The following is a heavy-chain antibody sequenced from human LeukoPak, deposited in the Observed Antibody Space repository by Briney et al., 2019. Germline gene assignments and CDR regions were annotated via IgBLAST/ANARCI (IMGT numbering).Heavy chain of an antibody. CDR3: ASSNYYDSSGYSYFDL. D-gene: IGHD3-22*01. CDR2: ISTSSYCI. Sequence: GGSLRLSCAASGFTSSSFTMNWVRQAPGKGLEWVSSISTSSYCIYYADSVKGRFTISRDNANNSLYLQMNSLRADDTAVYYCASSNYYDSSGYSYFDLWGQGTLITVSS. J-gene: IGHJ4*02. V-gene: IGHV3-21*01. CDR1: GFTSSSFT.